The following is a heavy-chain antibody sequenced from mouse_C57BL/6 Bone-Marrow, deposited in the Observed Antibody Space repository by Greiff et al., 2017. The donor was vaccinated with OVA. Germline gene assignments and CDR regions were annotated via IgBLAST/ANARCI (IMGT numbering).Heavy chain of an antibody. D-gene: IGHD1-1*01. Sequence: QVQLQQPGAELVRPGSSVKLSCKASGYTFTSYWMHWVKQRPIKGLEWIGNIDPSDSETHYNQKFKDKATLTVDKSSSTAYMQLSSLTSEDSAVSYCARSAPQSTVVGNCAMDDWGQGTTVTVSS. CDR1: GYTFTSYW. V-gene: IGHV1-52*01. J-gene: IGHJ4*01. CDR2: IDPSDSET. CDR3: ARSAPQSTVVGNCAMDD.